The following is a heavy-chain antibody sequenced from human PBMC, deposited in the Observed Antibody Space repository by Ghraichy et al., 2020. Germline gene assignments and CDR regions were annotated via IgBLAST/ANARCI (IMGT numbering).Heavy chain of an antibody. CDR3: ARGTTLRMTERYSYGYDDYYYGMDV. Sequence: SVKVSCKASGGTFSSYAISWVRQAPGQGLEWMGGIIPIFGTANYAQKFQGRVTITADESTSTAYMELSSLRSEDTAVYYCARGTTLRMTERYSYGYDDYYYGMDVWGQGTTVTVSS. D-gene: IGHD5-18*01. CDR1: GGTFSSYA. J-gene: IGHJ6*02. V-gene: IGHV1-69*13. CDR2: IIPIFGTA.